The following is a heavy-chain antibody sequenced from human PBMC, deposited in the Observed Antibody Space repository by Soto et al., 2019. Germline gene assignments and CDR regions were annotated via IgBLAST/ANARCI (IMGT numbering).Heavy chain of an antibody. D-gene: IGHD1-7*01. V-gene: IGHV4-4*02. J-gene: IGHJ4*02. CDR2: IYRTGST. Sequence: SETLSLTCAVSGGSFTSNNWWTWVRQPPGQGLAWIGEIYRTGSTHYNPSLKSRVTISLDKSENQFSLKVTSLTAADTAVYYCASRDPGTSVDYWGQGTLVTVSS. CDR1: GGSFTSNNW. CDR3: ASRDPGTSVDY.